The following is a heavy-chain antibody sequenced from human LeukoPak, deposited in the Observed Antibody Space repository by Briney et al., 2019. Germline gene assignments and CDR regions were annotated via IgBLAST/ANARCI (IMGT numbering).Heavy chain of an antibody. Sequence: PSETLSLTCAVYGGSFSGYYWSWIRQPPGKGLEWIGEINHSGSTNYNPSLKSRVTISVDTSKNQFSLKLSSVTAADTAVYYCARVSGWYGYFDYWGQGTLVTASS. CDR2: INHSGST. J-gene: IGHJ4*02. D-gene: IGHD6-19*01. CDR3: ARVSGWYGYFDY. V-gene: IGHV4-34*01. CDR1: GGSFSGYY.